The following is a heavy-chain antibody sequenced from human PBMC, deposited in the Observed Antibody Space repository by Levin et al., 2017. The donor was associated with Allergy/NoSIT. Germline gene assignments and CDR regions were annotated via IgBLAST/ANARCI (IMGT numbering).Heavy chain of an antibody. CDR1: GFTLSSYV. CDR3: SKGWGDY. J-gene: IGHJ4*02. D-gene: IGHD3-16*01. Sequence: AGGSLRLSCAASGFTLSSYVMSWVRQAPGKGLEWVSGIGVSGGSTYYADSVKGRFTISRDNSKNTLYLQMNSLRAEDTAVYFCSKGWGDYWGQGTLVTVSS. V-gene: IGHV3-23*01. CDR2: IGVSGGST.